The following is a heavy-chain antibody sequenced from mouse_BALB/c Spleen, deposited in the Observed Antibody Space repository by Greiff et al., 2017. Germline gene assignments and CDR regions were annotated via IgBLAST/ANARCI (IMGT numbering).Heavy chain of an antibody. J-gene: IGHJ3*01. CDR2: ISYSGST. D-gene: IGHD2-2*01. Sequence: EVQLQQSGPGLVKPSQSLSLTCTVTGYSITSDYAWNWIRQFPGNKLEWMGYISYSGSTSYNPSLKSRISITRDTSKNQFFLQLNSVTTEDTATYYCARGVYYGYDAWFAYWGQGTLVTVSA. V-gene: IGHV3-2*02. CDR1: GYSITSDYA. CDR3: ARGVYYGYDAWFAY.